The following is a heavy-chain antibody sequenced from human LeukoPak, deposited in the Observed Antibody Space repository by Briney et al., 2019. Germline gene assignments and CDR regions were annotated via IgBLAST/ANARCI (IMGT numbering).Heavy chain of an antibody. CDR3: ARDHIVGASNFDS. Sequence: GGSLRLSCAASGFTFSSYWMSWVRQPPGKGLEWVANIKQDGSEKYYVDSVKGRFTISRDNAQTSLYLQMNSLRAEDTAVYYCARDHIVGASNFDSWGQGTVVTVSS. D-gene: IGHD1-26*01. J-gene: IGHJ4*02. CDR1: GFTFSSYW. V-gene: IGHV3-7*04. CDR2: IKQDGSEK.